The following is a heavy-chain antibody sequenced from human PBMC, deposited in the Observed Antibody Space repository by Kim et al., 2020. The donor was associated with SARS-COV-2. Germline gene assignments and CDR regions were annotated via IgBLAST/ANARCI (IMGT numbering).Heavy chain of an antibody. D-gene: IGHD2-15*01. CDR3: ARGVVVAATPRWFDP. J-gene: IGHJ5*02. V-gene: IGHV4-34*01. Sequence: PSLKSRVTISVDTSKNQFSLKLSSVTAADTAVYYCARGVVVAATPRWFDPWGQGTLVTVSS.